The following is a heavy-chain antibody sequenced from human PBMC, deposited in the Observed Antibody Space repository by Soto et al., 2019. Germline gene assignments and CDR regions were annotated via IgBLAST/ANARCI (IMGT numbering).Heavy chain of an antibody. CDR1: GFTFSTYG. Sequence: GWSLRLSCAASGFTFSTYGMHWVRQAPGKGLEWVAFISYDGSNIYYADSVKGRFTISRDNSKNTLYLQMNSLRAEDTAVYYCAKVGTTVVSSLSYFDYWGQGTLGTVSS. CDR3: AKVGTTVVSSLSYFDY. V-gene: IGHV3-30*18. D-gene: IGHD1-1*01. J-gene: IGHJ4*02. CDR2: ISYDGSNI.